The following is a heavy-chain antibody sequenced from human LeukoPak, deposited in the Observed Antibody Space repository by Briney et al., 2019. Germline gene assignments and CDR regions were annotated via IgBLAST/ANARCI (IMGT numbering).Heavy chain of an antibody. V-gene: IGHV3-23*01. Sequence: GGSLRLSCAAPGFTFSSYAMSWVRQAPGKGLEWVSAISGSGGSTYYADSVKGRFTISRDNSKNTLYLQMNSLRAEDTAVYYCARVRRRGIAAAGNIDYWGQGTLVTVSS. CDR1: GFTFSSYA. J-gene: IGHJ4*02. CDR2: ISGSGGST. D-gene: IGHD6-13*01. CDR3: ARVRRRGIAAAGNIDY.